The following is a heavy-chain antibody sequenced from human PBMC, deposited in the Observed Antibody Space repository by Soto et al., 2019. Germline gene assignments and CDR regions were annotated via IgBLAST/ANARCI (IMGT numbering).Heavy chain of an antibody. D-gene: IGHD2-8*01. V-gene: IGHV4-31*03. CDR2: IDYSGST. CDR3: AIDLQGYCTNGVCLYNWFDP. Sequence: SETLSLTCTVSGGSISSGGYYWSWIRQHPGKSLEWIGYIDYSGSTYYNQSLKSRVTISVDTSKNQFSLKLSSVTAADTAVYYCAIDLQGYCTNGVCLYNWFDPWGQGTLVTVSS. J-gene: IGHJ5*02. CDR1: GGSISSGGYY.